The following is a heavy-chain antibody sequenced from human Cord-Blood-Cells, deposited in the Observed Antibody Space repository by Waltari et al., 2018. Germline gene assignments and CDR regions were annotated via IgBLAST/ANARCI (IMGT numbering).Heavy chain of an antibody. V-gene: IGHV4-39*01. J-gene: IGHJ3*02. Sequence: LQRHVSGTGPAPPPETLPLTCRFAGGSLHSSRSSWWCMRRPPGQGLEWIGSIYYSGSTYYNPSLKSRVTISLDTAKNQFCLKLSSVTAADSAVYYCARDRAVAASDYTIDAFDIWGQGTMVTVAS. CDR1: GGSLHSSRSS. D-gene: IGHD6-19*01. CDR3: ARDRAVAASDYTIDAFDI. CDR2: IYYSGST.